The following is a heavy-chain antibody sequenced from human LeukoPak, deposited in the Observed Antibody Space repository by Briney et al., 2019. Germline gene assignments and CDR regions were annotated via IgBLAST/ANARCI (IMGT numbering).Heavy chain of an antibody. J-gene: IGHJ4*02. CDR2: INHSGST. V-gene: IGHV4-34*01. CDR1: GGSFSGYY. D-gene: IGHD6-19*01. CDR3: ARGYSSGWLRGDFDY. Sequence: SETLSLTCAVYGGSFSGYYWSWIRQPPGKGLEWIGEINHSGSTNYNPSLKSRVTISVDTSKNQFSLKLSSVTAADTAVYYCARGYSSGWLRGDFDYWGQGTLVTVSS.